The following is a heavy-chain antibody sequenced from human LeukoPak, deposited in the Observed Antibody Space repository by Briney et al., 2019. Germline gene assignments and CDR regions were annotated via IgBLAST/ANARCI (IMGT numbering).Heavy chain of an antibody. V-gene: IGHV1-8*01. CDR3: ARDLAWVGRLV. CDR1: GYTFTSYD. CDR2: MNPNSGNT. D-gene: IGHD3-9*01. Sequence: ASVKVSCKASGYTFTSYDINWVRQATGQGLEWMGWMNPNSGNTGYAQKFQGRVTMTRDTSISTAYMELSRLRSDDTAVYYCARDLAWVGRLVWGQGTLVTVSS. J-gene: IGHJ4*02.